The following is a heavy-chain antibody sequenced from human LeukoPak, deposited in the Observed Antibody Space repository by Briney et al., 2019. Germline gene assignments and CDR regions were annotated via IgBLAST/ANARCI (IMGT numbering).Heavy chain of an antibody. CDR3: ARHRGVYSSSTPIDY. Sequence: GESLKISRKGSGYSFTSFWIGWVRQVPGKGLEWMGIILPGDSDTRISPSFQGQVTISADKSISTAYLQWSSLKASDTAMYYCARHRGVYSSSTPIDYWGQGALVTVSS. V-gene: IGHV5-51*01. CDR1: GYSFTSFW. D-gene: IGHD6-6*01. J-gene: IGHJ4*02. CDR2: ILPGDSDT.